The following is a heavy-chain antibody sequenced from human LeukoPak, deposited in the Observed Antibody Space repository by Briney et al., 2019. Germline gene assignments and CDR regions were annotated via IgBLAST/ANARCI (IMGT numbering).Heavy chain of an antibody. CDR1: GFPFNNYA. CDR2: ISGRGGTT. J-gene: IGHJ5*02. Sequence: GGSLRLSCAASGFPFNNYAMTWVRQTPGKGLEWVSLISGRGGTTYYADSVKGRFTISRDNSKNTLYLQMNSLTAEDSALYYCAKAGSSSPEFRFDPWGQGTLVTVSS. CDR3: AKAGSSSPEFRFDP. V-gene: IGHV3-23*01. D-gene: IGHD6-6*01.